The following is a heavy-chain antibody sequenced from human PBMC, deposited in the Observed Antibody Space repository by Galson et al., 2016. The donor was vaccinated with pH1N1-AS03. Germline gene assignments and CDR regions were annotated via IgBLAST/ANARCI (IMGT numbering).Heavy chain of an antibody. CDR1: GGSINNHY. Sequence: TLSLTCPVSGGSINNHYLSWIRQPPGKGLEWIGYIDNTGSTTYNPSLQSRLTMSVDTSKNQFSLRLRSVTAADTAVYYCARLFMEGLCSGGSCHQTNAFDMWGQGTMVTVSS. CDR3: ARLFMEGLCSGGSCHQTNAFDM. V-gene: IGHV4-59*08. CDR2: IDNTGST. D-gene: IGHD2-15*01. J-gene: IGHJ3*02.